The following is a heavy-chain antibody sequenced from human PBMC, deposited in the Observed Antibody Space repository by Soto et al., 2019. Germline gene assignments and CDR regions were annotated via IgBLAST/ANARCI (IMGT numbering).Heavy chain of an antibody. J-gene: IGHJ4*02. CDR3: ARVLAPLAMVRRGLGY. D-gene: IGHD3-10*01. V-gene: IGHV4-30-2*01. CDR1: GGSISSGGYS. Sequence: SQTLSLTCAVSGGSISSGGYSWSWIRQPPGKGLEWIGYMNHSGSTNYNPSLKSRVTISVDTSKNQFSLKLSSVTAADTAVYYCARVLAPLAMVRRGLGYWGQGTLVTGS. CDR2: MNHSGST.